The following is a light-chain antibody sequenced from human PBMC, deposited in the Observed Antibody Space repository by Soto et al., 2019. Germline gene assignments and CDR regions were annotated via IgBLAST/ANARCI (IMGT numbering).Light chain of an antibody. V-gene: IGKV1-9*01. J-gene: IGKJ4*01. CDR1: QGISSY. CDR3: KQSKSFPLT. CDR2: AAS. Sequence: DIQLTQSPSFLSASVGDRVTITCRASQGISSYLAWYQQKPGKAPKLLIYAASTLQSEVPSRFSGSGSGTEFTLTISSLQPEDFATYYCKQSKSFPLTFGGGTKVEIK.